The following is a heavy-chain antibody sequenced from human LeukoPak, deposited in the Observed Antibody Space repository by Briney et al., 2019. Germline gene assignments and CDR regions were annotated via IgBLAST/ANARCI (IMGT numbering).Heavy chain of an antibody. V-gene: IGHV3-23*01. J-gene: IGHJ4*02. CDR1: GFTFSSYA. CDR2: ISGSGGST. CDR3: AKPFNYDFWSGPTGGDQYYFDY. D-gene: IGHD3-3*01. Sequence: GGSLRLSCAASGFTFSSYAMSWVRQAPGKGLEWVSAISGSGGSTYYADSVKGRFTISRDNSKNTLYLQMNSLRAEDTAVYYCAKPFNYDFWSGPTGGDQYYFDYWGQGTLVTVSS.